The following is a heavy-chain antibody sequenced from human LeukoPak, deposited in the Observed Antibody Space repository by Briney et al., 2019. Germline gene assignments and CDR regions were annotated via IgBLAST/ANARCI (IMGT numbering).Heavy chain of an antibody. Sequence: PSETLSLTCTVSGGSISSSSYYWGWIRQPPGKGLEWIGSIYYSGSTYYNPSLKSRVTISVDTSKNQFSLKLTSVTAADTAVYYCARSFHYDFWSGYYHGFDIWGQGTMVSVSS. V-gene: IGHV4-39*07. CDR2: IYYSGST. CDR1: GGSISSSSYY. J-gene: IGHJ3*02. D-gene: IGHD3-3*01. CDR3: ARSFHYDFWSGYYHGFDI.